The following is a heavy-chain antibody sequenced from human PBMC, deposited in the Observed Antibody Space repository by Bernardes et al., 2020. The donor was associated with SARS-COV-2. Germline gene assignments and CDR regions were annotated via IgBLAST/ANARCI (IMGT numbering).Heavy chain of an antibody. CDR2: IRASGDST. Sequence: GGSLRLSCAGSGFTFTSHAMSWVRQAPGKGLEWVSAIRASGDSTYYADSVKGRFTISRDISKSTLYLQMNGLRAEDTALSYCAKDKGGGSTEPSDYWGQGTLVIVSS. J-gene: IGHJ4*02. CDR1: GFTFTSHA. D-gene: IGHD2-15*01. V-gene: IGHV3-23*01. CDR3: AKDKGGGSTEPSDY.